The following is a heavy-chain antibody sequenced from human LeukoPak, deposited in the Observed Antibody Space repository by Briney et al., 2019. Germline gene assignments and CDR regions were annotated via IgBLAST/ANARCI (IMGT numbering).Heavy chain of an antibody. D-gene: IGHD5-18*01. CDR1: GGSFSGYY. CDR3: ARPGVDTAMGSWYYFDY. Sequence: SETLSLTCAVYGGSFSGYYWSWIRQPPGKGLEWIGEINHSGSTNYNPSLKSRVTISVDTSKNQFSLKLSSVTAADTAVYYCARPGVDTAMGSWYYFDYWGQGTLVTVSS. V-gene: IGHV4-34*01. CDR2: INHSGST. J-gene: IGHJ4*02.